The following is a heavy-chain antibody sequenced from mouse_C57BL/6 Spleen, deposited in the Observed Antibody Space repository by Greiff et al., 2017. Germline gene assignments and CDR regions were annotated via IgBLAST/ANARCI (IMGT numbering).Heavy chain of an antibody. J-gene: IGHJ4*01. CDR2: IYPRSGNT. Sequence: VQLQQSGAELARPGASVKLSCKASGYTFTSYGISWVKQRTGQGLEWIGEIYPRSGNTYYNEKFKGKATLTADKSSSTAYMELRSLTSEDSAVYFCAREGDYGNYENYYAMDYWGQGTSVTVSS. D-gene: IGHD2-1*01. CDR1: GYTFTSYG. CDR3: AREGDYGNYENYYAMDY. V-gene: IGHV1-81*01.